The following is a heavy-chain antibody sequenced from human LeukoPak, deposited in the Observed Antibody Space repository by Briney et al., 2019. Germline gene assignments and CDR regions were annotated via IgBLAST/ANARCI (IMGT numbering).Heavy chain of an antibody. D-gene: IGHD6-19*01. V-gene: IGHV3-48*04. CDR2: ISTRSSPI. J-gene: IGHJ4*02. Sequence: GGSLRLSCAASGFTFSTYSMNWVRQAPGKGLEWVSYISTRSSPIYYADSVRGRFTISRDNAKNSLYLQMNSLRAEDTAVYYCARYTTGHGFDFWGQGTLVTVSS. CDR3: ARYTTGHGFDF. CDR1: GFTFSTYS.